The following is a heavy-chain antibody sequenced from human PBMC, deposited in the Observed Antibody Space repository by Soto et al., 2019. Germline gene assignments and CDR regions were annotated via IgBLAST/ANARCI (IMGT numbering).Heavy chain of an antibody. Sequence: SETLSLTSTVSGGSISSYYWSWIRQPPGKGLQWIGYINYSGSTNYNPSLKSRVTISVDTSKNQFSLKLNSMTAADTAVYYCARDRGVYDFWSPFDPWGQGTLVTVSS. V-gene: IGHV4-59*12. CDR3: ARDRGVYDFWSPFDP. CDR1: GGSISSYY. CDR2: INYSGST. J-gene: IGHJ5*02. D-gene: IGHD3-3*01.